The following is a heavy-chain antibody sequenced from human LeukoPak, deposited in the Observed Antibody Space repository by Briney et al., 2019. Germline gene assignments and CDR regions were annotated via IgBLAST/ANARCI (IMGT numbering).Heavy chain of an antibody. J-gene: IGHJ3*02. D-gene: IGHD3-9*01. V-gene: IGHV4-59*01. CDR3: ARGGGSYDILTGGDAFDI. CDR2: IYYSGST. Sequence: SETLSLTCTVSGGSISSYYWSWIRQPPGKGLEWIGYIYYSGSTNYNPSLKSRVTISVDTSKNQFSLKLSSVTAADTAVYYYARGGGSYDILTGGDAFDIWGQGTMVTVSS. CDR1: GGSISSYY.